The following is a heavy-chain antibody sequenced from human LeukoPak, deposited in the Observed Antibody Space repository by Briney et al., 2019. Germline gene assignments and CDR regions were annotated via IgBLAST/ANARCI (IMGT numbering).Heavy chain of an antibody. CDR3: ARVRNDIAAADY. CDR1: GFTFSTYS. D-gene: IGHD6-13*01. Sequence: TGGFLRLSCAASGFTFSTYSVNWVRRAPGKGLEWVSYISPSSSTKYYADSVKGRFTISRDNAKNSLHLQVNSLRDEDTAVYYCARVRNDIAAADYWGQGTLVTVSS. J-gene: IGHJ4*02. V-gene: IGHV3-48*02. CDR2: ISPSSSTK.